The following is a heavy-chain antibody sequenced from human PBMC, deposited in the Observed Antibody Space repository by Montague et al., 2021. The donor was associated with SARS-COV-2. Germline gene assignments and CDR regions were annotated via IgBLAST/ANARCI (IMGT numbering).Heavy chain of an antibody. J-gene: IGHJ4*02. Sequence: SETLSLTCAVYDGSFSDYSWTWIRQPPGKGLEWIGEINRRGSTNYNPSLKSRVTISVDTSKNQFSLKMTSVTAADTAVYYCARGRQHINMVVVVVTGGEYYFGFWGQGTLVAVSS. V-gene: IGHV4-34*01. D-gene: IGHD3-22*01. CDR2: INRRGST. CDR1: DGSFSDYS. CDR3: ARGRQHINMVVVVVTGGEYYFGF.